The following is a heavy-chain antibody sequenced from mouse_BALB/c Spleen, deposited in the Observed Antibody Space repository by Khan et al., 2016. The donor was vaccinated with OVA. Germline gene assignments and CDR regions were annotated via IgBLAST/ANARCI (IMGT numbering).Heavy chain of an antibody. CDR2: IWAGGST. J-gene: IGHJ2*01. V-gene: IGHV2-9*02. CDR1: GFSLTSYG. Sequence: QVQLQQSGPGLVAPSQSLSITCTVSGFSLTSYGVHWVRQPPGKGLEWLGVIWAGGSTTYYSALLSRLSISNDNSKSQDFLKMNSLQTDDTAMYYCARLEDIGGQGTTLTVSS. D-gene: IGHD1-3*01. CDR3: ARLEDI.